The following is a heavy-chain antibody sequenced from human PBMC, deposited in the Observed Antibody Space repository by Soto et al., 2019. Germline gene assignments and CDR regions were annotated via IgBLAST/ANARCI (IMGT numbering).Heavy chain of an antibody. CDR1: GYTFTSYA. CDR3: ARSIVVVTALDY. Sequence: QVKLGQSGAEAKKPGASVKVSCQASGYTFTSYAMHWVRQAPGQRLEWMGWINAGNGNTKYSQKSQGRVTITRDTSASTAYMERISLRSEDTSVYSCARSIVVVTALDYWGQGTIVSVSS. J-gene: IGHJ4*02. CDR2: INAGNGNT. D-gene: IGHD2-21*02. V-gene: IGHV1-3*01.